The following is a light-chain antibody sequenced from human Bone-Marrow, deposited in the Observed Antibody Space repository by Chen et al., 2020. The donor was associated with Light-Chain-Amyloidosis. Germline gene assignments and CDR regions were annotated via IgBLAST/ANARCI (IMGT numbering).Light chain of an antibody. CDR2: EVT. V-gene: IGLV2-14*01. J-gene: IGLJ1*01. Sequence: QSALTQPASVSGSPGQSLTISCTGTSSDVGGDNHVSWYQPHPDNAPKLMIYEVTNRPSWVPDRLSGSKSDNTASLTISGLQTEDEADYCCSSYTMTNTLGFGSGTRVTVL. CDR1: SSDVGGDNH. CDR3: SSYTMTNTLG.